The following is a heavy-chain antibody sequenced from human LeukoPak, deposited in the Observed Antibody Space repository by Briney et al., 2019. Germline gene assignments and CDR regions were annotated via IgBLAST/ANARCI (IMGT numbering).Heavy chain of an antibody. J-gene: IGHJ4*02. CDR1: GGSISGYY. CDR2: ISYTGSA. Sequence: SETLSLTCTVSGGSISGYYWNWIRQPPGKGLEWIGYISYTGSADYNPSLKGRVTMSVDTSKNQFSLKLTSLTAADTAVYFCARDKQPGDYWGQGTLVTVSS. CDR3: ARDKQPGDY. V-gene: IGHV4-59*01. D-gene: IGHD5-18*01.